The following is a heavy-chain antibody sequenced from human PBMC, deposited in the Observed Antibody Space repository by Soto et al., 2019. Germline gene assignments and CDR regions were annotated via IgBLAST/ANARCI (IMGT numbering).Heavy chain of an antibody. J-gene: IGHJ4*02. D-gene: IGHD4-17*01. Sequence: ASVKVSCKTSGYMFTSYGISWVRQAPGQGLEWMGWISANTGNTNYAQKVKGRVTMTTDTSTSTAYMELRSLISDDTAVYYCARCLGCVEYGDYCYFDYWGQGTLVTVSS. CDR3: ARCLGCVEYGDYCYFDY. CDR1: GYMFTSYG. V-gene: IGHV1-18*01. CDR2: ISANTGNT.